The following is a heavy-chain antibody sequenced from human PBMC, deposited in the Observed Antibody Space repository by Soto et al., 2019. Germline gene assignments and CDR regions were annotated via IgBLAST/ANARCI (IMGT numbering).Heavy chain of an antibody. CDR2: IYPGDSDN. CDR1: GYTFRTYW. D-gene: IGHD1-1*01. CDR3: VRQPRTIQHQPVNF. Sequence: PGESLTISCKGSGYTFRTYWIGWVRQMPGKGLEWMGIIYPGDSDNRYSPSFQDQVTNSTDKSISAAYLQWNNLTASDKAMYLCVRQPRTIQHQPVNFWGQGTQVTVSS. J-gene: IGHJ4*02. V-gene: IGHV5-51*01.